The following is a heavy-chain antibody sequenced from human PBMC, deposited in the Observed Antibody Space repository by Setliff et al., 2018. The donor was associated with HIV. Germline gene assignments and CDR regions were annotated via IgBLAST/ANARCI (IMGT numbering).Heavy chain of an antibody. CDR3: ARTDYGGNSGGNYFDY. CDR2: ISGYNRNA. D-gene: IGHD4-17*01. Sequence: ASVKVSCKASGYTFTTYGISWVRQAPGQGLEWMGWISGYNRNANYAQKFQGRVTMTTDTATSTAYMEVRSLRSDDTAVYYCARTDYGGNSGGNYFDYWGQGSLVTVSS. V-gene: IGHV1-18*01. CDR1: GYTFTTYG. J-gene: IGHJ4*02.